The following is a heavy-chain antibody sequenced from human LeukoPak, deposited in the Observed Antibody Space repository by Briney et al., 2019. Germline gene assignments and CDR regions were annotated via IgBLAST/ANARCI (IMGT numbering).Heavy chain of an antibody. CDR1: GFTFSSYA. V-gene: IGHV3-23*01. D-gene: IGHD3-22*01. CDR3: AKERDSDYYPNNFDY. Sequence: GGSLRLSCAASGFTFSSYAMSWVRQAPWKGLECVSALSGSGGTTYYADSVKGRFTISRDNSKNTLYLPMNSLRAEDTAVYYCAKERDSDYYPNNFDYWGQGTLVTVSS. J-gene: IGHJ4*02. CDR2: LSGSGGTT.